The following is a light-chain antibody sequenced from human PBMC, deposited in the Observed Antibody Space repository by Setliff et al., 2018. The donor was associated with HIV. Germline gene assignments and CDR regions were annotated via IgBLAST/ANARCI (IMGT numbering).Light chain of an antibody. V-gene: IGLV2-14*01. Sequence: QSVLTQPASMSGSPGQSITISCTGISSDVGNYNYVSWYQEHPGKAPKLMIYDVSKRPSGVSNRFSGSKSGNTASLTISGLQAEDEADYHCSSYTGRSTLVFGTGTKVTVL. CDR2: DVS. CDR3: SSYTGRSTLV. J-gene: IGLJ1*01. CDR1: SSDVGNYNY.